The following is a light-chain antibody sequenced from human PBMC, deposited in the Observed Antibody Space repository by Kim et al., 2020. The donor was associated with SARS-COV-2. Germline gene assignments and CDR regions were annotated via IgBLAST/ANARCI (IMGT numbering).Light chain of an antibody. J-gene: IGLJ3*02. CDR3: SSYTSSSTWV. CDR1: SSDVGGYNY. V-gene: IGLV2-14*03. CDR2: DVS. Sequence: QSALTQPASVSGSPGQSITISCTGTSSDVGGYNYVSWYQQHPGKAPKLMIYDVSNRPSGVSNRFSGSKSGNTASLTISGLQAEDEADYSCSSYTSSSTWVFGGGTQMT.